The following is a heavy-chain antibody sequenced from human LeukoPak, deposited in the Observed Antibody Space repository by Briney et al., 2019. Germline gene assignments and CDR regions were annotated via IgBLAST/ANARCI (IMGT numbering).Heavy chain of an antibody. CDR2: ISYDGSNK. V-gene: IGHV3-30*18. D-gene: IGHD3-16*01. CDR3: AKSLRPPDY. J-gene: IGHJ4*02. CDR1: GFTFSSYA. Sequence: GGSLRLSCAASGFTFSSYAMSWVRQAPGKGLEWVAVISYDGSNKYYADSVKDRFTISRDNSKNTLYLQMNSLRAEDTAVYYCAKSLRPPDYWGQGTLVTVSS.